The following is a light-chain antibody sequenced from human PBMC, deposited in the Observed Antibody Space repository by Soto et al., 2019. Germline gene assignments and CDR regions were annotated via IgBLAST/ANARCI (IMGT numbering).Light chain of an antibody. Sequence: EIVLTQSPGTLSLSPGERATLSCRASQSVSSSYLAWYQQKPGQAPRLLIYGASSRATGIPDRFSGSGSGTDFTLTISRLEPEEWAVDYCQQYGSAPPITFGPGPRLEIK. CDR2: GAS. J-gene: IGKJ5*01. V-gene: IGKV3-20*01. CDR1: QSVSSSY. CDR3: QQYGSAPPIT.